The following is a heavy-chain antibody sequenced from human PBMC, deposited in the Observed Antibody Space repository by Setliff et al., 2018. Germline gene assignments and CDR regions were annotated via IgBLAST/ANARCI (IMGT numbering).Heavy chain of an antibody. CDR1: GGTFSSYA. CDR3: ARVMGSWELLRGYYYYGMDV. D-gene: IGHD1-26*01. V-gene: IGHV1-69*05. CDR2: IIPIFGTA. J-gene: IGHJ6*02. Sequence: SVKVSCKASGGTFSSYAISWVRQAPGQGLEWMGGIIPIFGTANYAQKFQGRVTITTDESTSTAYMELSSLRSEDTAVYYCARVMGSWELLRGYYYYGMDVWGQGTTVTVSS.